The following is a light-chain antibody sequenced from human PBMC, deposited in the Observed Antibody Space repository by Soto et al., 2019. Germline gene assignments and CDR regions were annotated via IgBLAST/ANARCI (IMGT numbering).Light chain of an antibody. CDR2: AAS. V-gene: IGKV1-39*01. CDR1: QSISSY. CDR3: QQSYSTPRT. J-gene: IGKJ2*01. Sequence: DIQMTQSPSSLSASVGDRDTITCRASQSISSYLNWYQQKPGKAPKLLIYAASSLQSGVPSRFSGSGSGTDFTLTISSQQPEDFPTYYCQQSYSTPRTFGQGTKLEIK.